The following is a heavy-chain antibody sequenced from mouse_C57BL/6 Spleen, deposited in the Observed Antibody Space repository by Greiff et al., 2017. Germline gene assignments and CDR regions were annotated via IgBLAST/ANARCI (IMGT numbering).Heavy chain of an antibody. CDR2: IYPGDGDT. V-gene: IGHV1-80*01. CDR1: GYAFSSYW. D-gene: IGHD1-1*01. Sequence: QVQLKQSGAELVKPGASVKISCKASGYAFSSYWMNWVKQRPGKGLEWIGQIYPGDGDTNYNGKFKGKATLTADKSSSTAYMQLSSLTSEDSAVYFCARGVDYYGSFYAMDYWGQGTSVTVSS. J-gene: IGHJ4*01. CDR3: ARGVDYYGSFYAMDY.